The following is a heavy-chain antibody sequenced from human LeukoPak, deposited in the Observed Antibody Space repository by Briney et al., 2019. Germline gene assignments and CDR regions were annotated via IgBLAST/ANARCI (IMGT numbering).Heavy chain of an antibody. CDR3: ARGTLIVGATPLDY. CDR1: GFTFSSYW. J-gene: IGHJ4*02. D-gene: IGHD1-26*01. V-gene: IGHV3-20*04. Sequence: GGSLRLSCAASGFTFSSYWMSWVRQAPGKGLEWVSGINWNGGSTGYADSVKGRFTISRDNAKNSLYLQMNSLRAEDTALYYCARGTLIVGATPLDYWGQGTLVTVSS. CDR2: INWNGGST.